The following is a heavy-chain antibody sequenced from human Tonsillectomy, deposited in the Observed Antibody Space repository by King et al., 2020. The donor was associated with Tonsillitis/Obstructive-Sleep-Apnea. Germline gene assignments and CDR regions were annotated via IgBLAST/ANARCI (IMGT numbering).Heavy chain of an antibody. V-gene: IGHV1-58*01. J-gene: IGHJ4*02. D-gene: IGHD3-10*01. CDR2: IVVGSGNT. CDR1: GFTFTSSA. CDR3: AADPRGSGSSLDY. Sequence: QLVQSGPEVKKPGTSVKVSCKASGFTFTSSAVQWVRQARGQRLEWIGWIVVGSGNTNYAQKFQERVTITRDMSTSTAYMELSSLRSEDTAVYYCAADPRGSGSSLDYWGQGTLVTVSS.